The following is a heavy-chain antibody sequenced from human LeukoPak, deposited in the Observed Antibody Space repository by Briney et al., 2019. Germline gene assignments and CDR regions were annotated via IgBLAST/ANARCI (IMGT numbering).Heavy chain of an antibody. Sequence: GGSLRLSCAASGFTFSSYSMNWVRQAPGKGLEWVSSISSSSSYIYYAGSVKGRFTISRDNAKNSLYLQMNSLRAEDTAVYYCARGGLMVYASYPPGDYWGQGTLVTVSS. D-gene: IGHD2-8*01. CDR1: GFTFSSYS. CDR2: ISSSSSYI. CDR3: ARGGLMVYASYPPGDY. J-gene: IGHJ4*02. V-gene: IGHV3-21*01.